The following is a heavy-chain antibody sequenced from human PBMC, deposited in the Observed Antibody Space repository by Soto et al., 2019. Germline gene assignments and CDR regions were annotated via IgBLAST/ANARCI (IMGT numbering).Heavy chain of an antibody. J-gene: IGHJ5*02. CDR1: GYTFTSYA. V-gene: IGHV1-3*01. CDR2: INAGNGNT. CDR3: ARERNLLWSGYYTGWFHP. Sequence: QVQLVQSGAEVKKPGASVKVSCKASGYTFTSYAMHWVRQAPGQRLEWMGWINAGNGNTKYSQKFQGRVTITRDTSASTAYMELSSLRSEDTDVYYCARERNLLWSGYYTGWFHPWGQGTLVTVSS. D-gene: IGHD3-3*01.